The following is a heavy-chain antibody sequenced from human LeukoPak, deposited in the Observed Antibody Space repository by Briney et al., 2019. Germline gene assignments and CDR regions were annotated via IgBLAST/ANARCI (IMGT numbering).Heavy chain of an antibody. V-gene: IGHV3-30*18. CDR1: GFTFSDYG. J-gene: IGHJ4*02. CDR3: AKVFGVREARRPKDY. D-gene: IGHD3-10*01. CDR2: ISYDGGNK. Sequence: PGRSLRLSCAASGFTFSDYGMHWVRQAPGKGLEWVALISYDGGNKFYADSVRDRFTISRDNSKNTLFLQMNSLRIEDTAVYYCAKVFGVREARRPKDYWGQGTLVIVSS.